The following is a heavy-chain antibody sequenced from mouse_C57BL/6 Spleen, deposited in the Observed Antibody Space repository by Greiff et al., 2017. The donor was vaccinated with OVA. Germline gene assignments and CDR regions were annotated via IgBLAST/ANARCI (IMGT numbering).Heavy chain of an antibody. CDR2: ISYDGSN. J-gene: IGHJ2*01. D-gene: IGHD4-1*01. CDR1: GYSFTSGYF. CDR3: AGGTGTGFDY. Sequence: EVQLVESGPGLVKPSQSLSLTCSVTGYSFTSGYFWNWIRQFPENQLEWMGYISYDGSNNYNPSLKNRISITRDTSKNQFFLKLNSVTTEDTATYYCAGGTGTGFDYWGQGTTLTVSS. V-gene: IGHV3-6*01.